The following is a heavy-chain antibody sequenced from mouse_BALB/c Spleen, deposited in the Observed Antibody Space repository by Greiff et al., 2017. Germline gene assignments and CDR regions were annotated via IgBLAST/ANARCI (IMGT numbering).Heavy chain of an antibody. CDR3: ARGGYDGSAWFAY. CDR2: ISSGGSYT. D-gene: IGHD2-14*01. J-gene: IGHJ3*01. Sequence: EVNLVESGGGLVKPGGSLKLSCAASGFTFSSYAMSWVRQSPEKRLEWVAEISSGGSYTYYPDTVTGRFTISRDNAKNTLYLEMSSLRSEDTAMYYCARGGYDGSAWFAYWGQGTLVTVSA. CDR1: GFTFSSYA. V-gene: IGHV5-9-4*01.